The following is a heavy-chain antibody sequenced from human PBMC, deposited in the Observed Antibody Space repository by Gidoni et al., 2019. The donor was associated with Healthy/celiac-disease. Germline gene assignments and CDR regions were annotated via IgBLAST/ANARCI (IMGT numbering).Heavy chain of an antibody. CDR2: ISGSGGST. V-gene: IGHV3-23*04. D-gene: IGHD3-16*01. Sequence: EVQLVESGGGLVQPGGSLRLSCAASGFTFSSYAMSWVRQAPGKGLECVSAISGSGGSTYYADSVKGRFTISRDNSKNTLYLQMNSLRAEDTAVYYCATRGDFMITFGGVIGFWGQGTLVTVSS. CDR1: GFTFSSYA. J-gene: IGHJ4*02. CDR3: ATRGDFMITFGGVIGF.